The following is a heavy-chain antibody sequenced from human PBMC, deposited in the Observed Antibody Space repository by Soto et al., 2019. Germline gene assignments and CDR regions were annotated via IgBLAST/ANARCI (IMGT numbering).Heavy chain of an antibody. CDR2: IYYSGST. J-gene: IGHJ5*02. CDR3: ARSTSRYGDYAFDP. Sequence: SETLSLTCTVSGGSINYYYWTWIRQPPGKGLEWIGYIYYSGSTNYNPSLKSRVTISVDTSKNQFSLKLTSVTAADTAIYYCARSTSRYGDYAFDPWGQGTMVTVYS. D-gene: IGHD4-17*01. CDR1: GGSINYYY. V-gene: IGHV4-59*01.